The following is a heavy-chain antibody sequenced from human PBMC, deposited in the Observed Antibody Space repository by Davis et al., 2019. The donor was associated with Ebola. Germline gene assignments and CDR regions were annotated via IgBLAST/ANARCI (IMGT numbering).Heavy chain of an antibody. CDR3: ARVVVLDYYYGMDV. Sequence: ASVKVSCKASGYTFSSYDIIWVRKATGHGLEWMGWMNPNSGNTGYARKLQGRVTMTRNTSISTASMELSSLRSEDTAVYYCARVVVLDYYYGMDVWGQGTTVTVSS. V-gene: IGHV1-8*01. CDR2: MNPNSGNT. CDR1: GYTFSSYD. J-gene: IGHJ6*02. D-gene: IGHD2-15*01.